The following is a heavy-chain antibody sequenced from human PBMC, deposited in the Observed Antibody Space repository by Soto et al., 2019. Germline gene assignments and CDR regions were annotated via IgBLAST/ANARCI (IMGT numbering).Heavy chain of an antibody. CDR3: ARVVRYFDWLLRFDP. J-gene: IGHJ5*02. CDR1: GGSFSGYY. V-gene: IGHV4-34*01. CDR2: INHSGST. Sequence: SETLSLTFAVCGGSFSGYYWSWIRQPPGKGLEWIGEINHSGSTNYNPSLKSRVTISVDTSKNQFSLKLSSVTAADTAVYYCARVVRYFDWLLRFDPWGQGTLVTVSS. D-gene: IGHD3-9*01.